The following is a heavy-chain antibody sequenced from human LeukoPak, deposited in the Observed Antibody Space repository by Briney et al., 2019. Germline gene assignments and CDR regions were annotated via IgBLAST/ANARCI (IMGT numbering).Heavy chain of an antibody. J-gene: IGHJ3*02. V-gene: IGHV4-59*12. CDR3: ARYTTTYSSSWPDAFDI. CDR1: GGSISSYY. CDR2: IYYSGST. D-gene: IGHD6-13*01. Sequence: SETLSLTCTVSGGSISSYYWSWIRQPPGKGLEWIGYIYYSGSTNYNPSLKSRVTISVDTSKNQFSLKLSSVTAADTAVYYCARYTTTYSSSWPDAFDIWGQGTMVTVSS.